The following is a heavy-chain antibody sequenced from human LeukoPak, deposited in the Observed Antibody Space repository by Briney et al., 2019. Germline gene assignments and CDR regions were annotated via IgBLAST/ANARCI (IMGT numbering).Heavy chain of an antibody. CDR3: ARDNGMVVDFDY. CDR2: IYYSGST. D-gene: IGHD2-15*01. CDR1: GGSTSSGDYY. V-gene: IGHV4-30-4*08. J-gene: IGHJ4*02. Sequence: SQTLSLTCTVSGGSTSSGDYYWSWIRQPPGKGLEWIGYIYYSGSTYYNPSLKSRVTISVDTSKNQFSLKLSSVTAADTAVYYCARDNGMVVDFDYWGQGTLVTVSS.